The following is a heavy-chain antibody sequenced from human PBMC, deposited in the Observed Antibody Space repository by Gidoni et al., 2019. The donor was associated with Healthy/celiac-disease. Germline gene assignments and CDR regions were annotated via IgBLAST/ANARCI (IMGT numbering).Heavy chain of an antibody. V-gene: IGHV3-30*18. J-gene: IGHJ6*02. CDR2: ISYDGSNK. D-gene: IGHD6-19*01. Sequence: QVQLVESGGGVVQPGRSLRLSCAASGFPFSSYGMHWVRQAPGKGLEWVAVISYDGSNKYYADSVKGRFTISRDNSKNTLYLQMNSLRAEDTAVYYCAKDLGSGSGWYYYYGMDVWGQGTTVTVSS. CDR1: GFPFSSYG. CDR3: AKDLGSGSGWYYYYGMDV.